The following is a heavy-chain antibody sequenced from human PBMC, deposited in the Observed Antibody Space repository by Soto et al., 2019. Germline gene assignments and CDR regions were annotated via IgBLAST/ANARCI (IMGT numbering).Heavy chain of an antibody. J-gene: IGHJ6*02. CDR1: RHSVSTNNAA. V-gene: IGHV6-1*01. D-gene: IGHD3-3*01. CDR2: TYYRSKWYN. CDR3: ARAPTSVFWRESGMDV. Sequence: SQTLSLTCAISRHSVSTNNAAWNWISPSPSRALAWLGRTYYRSKWYNDYAASVKSRIPFNPDTSKNQFSLQLHSVPPDDTAVYYCARAPTSVFWRESGMDVWGQGTTVTVSS.